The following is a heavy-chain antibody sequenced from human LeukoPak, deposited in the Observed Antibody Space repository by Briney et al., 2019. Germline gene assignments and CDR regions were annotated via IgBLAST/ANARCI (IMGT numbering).Heavy chain of an antibody. CDR3: AREIAAAGTTAYYYMDV. CDR1: GYTFTGYY. J-gene: IGHJ6*03. D-gene: IGHD6-13*01. Sequence: ASVKVSCKASGYTFTGYYMHWVRQAPGQGLEWMGWINPNSGGTNYAQKFQGRATMTRDTSISTAYMELSRLRSDDTAVYYCAREIAAAGTTAYYYMDVWGKGTTVTVSS. CDR2: INPNSGGT. V-gene: IGHV1-2*02.